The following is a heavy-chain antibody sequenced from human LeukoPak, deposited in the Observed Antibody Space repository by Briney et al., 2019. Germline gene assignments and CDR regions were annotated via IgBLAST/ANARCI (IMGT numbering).Heavy chain of an antibody. Sequence: GASVKVSCKASGYTFTGYYIHWVRQAPGQGLEWMGWINPNSGDTNYAQKFQGRVTMTSDTSISTAYMELSRLTSDDTAMYYCANLPLSSGVDYWGQGTLVTVSS. J-gene: IGHJ4*02. V-gene: IGHV1-2*02. CDR1: GYTFTGYY. CDR3: ANLPLSSGVDY. CDR2: INPNSGDT. D-gene: IGHD6-19*01.